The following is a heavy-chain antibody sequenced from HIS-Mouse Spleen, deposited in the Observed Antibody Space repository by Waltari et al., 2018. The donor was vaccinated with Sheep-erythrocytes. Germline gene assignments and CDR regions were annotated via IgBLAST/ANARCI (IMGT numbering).Heavy chain of an antibody. J-gene: IGHJ4*02. Sequence: QGQLVQSGSEVKNPGPSVKVSCKASGYTLTSYGISRVRQAPGQGLEWKGWNSAYNGNTTDAKTIQGGVTMTTGTSTSPGATEAGGLRADAAAGECCARVPGRWYVDYWGPATLVTVSA. V-gene: IGHV1-18*01. CDR3: ARVPGRWYVDY. CDR2: NSAYNGNT. CDR1: GYTLTSYG. D-gene: IGHD6-13*01.